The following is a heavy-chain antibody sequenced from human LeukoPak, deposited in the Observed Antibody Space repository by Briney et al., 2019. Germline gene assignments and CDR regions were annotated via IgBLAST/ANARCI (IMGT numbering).Heavy chain of an antibody. J-gene: IGHJ4*02. CDR3: ARDGLHTAHFDY. CDR1: GFTFSSYT. CDR2: VSGSSNI. Sequence: GGSLRLSCAASGFTFSSYTMNWVRQAPGKGLEWVSTVSGSSNIHYSDSVKGRFTISRDNARNSPYLQMNSLRDEDTAVYYCARDGLHTAHFDYWGQGTLVTVSS. D-gene: IGHD5-18*01. V-gene: IGHV3-48*02.